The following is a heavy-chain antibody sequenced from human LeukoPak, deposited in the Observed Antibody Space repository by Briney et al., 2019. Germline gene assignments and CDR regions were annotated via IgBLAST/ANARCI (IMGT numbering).Heavy chain of an antibody. J-gene: IGHJ3*02. CDR1: GYTFTSCG. V-gene: IGHV1-18*01. D-gene: IGHD2-2*01. CDR2: ISAYNGNT. CDR3: ARNLYDIVVVPADPNAHDALDI. Sequence: ASVKVSCKASGYTFTSCGISWVRQAPGQGLEWMGWISAYNGNTNYAQKLQGRVTMTTDTSTSTAYMELRSLRSDDTAVYYCARNLYDIVVVPADPNAHDALDIWGQGTMVTVSS.